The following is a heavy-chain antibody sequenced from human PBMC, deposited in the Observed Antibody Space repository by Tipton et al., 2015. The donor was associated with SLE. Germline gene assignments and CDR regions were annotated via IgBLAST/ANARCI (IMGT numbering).Heavy chain of an antibody. CDR3: AREGVDYYYYMDV. CDR2: ISSSSSYI. D-gene: IGHD2-15*01. Sequence: SLRLSCAASGFTFSSYSMNWVRQAPGKGLEWVSSISSSSSYIYYADSVKGRFTISRGNAKNSLYLQMNSLRAEDTAVYYCAREGVDYYYYMDVWGKGTTVTVSS. J-gene: IGHJ6*03. CDR1: GFTFSSYS. V-gene: IGHV3-21*01.